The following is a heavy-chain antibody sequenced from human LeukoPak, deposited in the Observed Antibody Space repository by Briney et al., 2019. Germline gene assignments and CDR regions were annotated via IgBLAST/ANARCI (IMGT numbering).Heavy chain of an antibody. D-gene: IGHD2/OR15-2a*01. CDR3: ARVKGETAPTISNYYYYMDV. J-gene: IGHJ6*03. V-gene: IGHV1-69*06. CDR1: GGGFGNYG. CDR2: VIPIFGTS. Sequence: SVKVSCKASGGGFGNYGITWVRQAPGQGLEWVGGVIPIFGTSIYAPKFQARVTITADRSTSTAYMEMRSLKSEDTAVYFCARVKGETAPTISNYYYYMDVWDKGTTVTVSS.